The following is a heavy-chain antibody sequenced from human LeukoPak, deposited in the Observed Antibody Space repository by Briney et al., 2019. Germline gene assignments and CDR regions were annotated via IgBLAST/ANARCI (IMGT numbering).Heavy chain of an antibody. Sequence: GGSLRLSCAASGFTFSTYWMSWVRQAPGKGLEWVANIKQDGSEKYYADSVKGRFTISRDNAKNSLYPQMNGLRAEDTAVYYCARYDYGGNYDYWGQGTLVTVSS. CDR2: IKQDGSEK. V-gene: IGHV3-7*04. D-gene: IGHD4-23*01. CDR3: ARYDYGGNYDY. J-gene: IGHJ4*02. CDR1: GFTFSTYW.